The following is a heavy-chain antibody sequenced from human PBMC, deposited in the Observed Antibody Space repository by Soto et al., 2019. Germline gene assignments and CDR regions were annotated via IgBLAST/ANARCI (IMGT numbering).Heavy chain of an antibody. CDR3: ARQLATVTTYLIDY. CDR2: INHSGST. D-gene: IGHD4-17*01. Sequence: SETLSLTCAVYGGSFSGYYWSWIRQPPGKGLEWIGEINHSGSTNYNPSLKSRVTISVDTSKNQFSLKLSSVTAADTAVYYCARQLATVTTYLIDYWGQGTLVTVSS. V-gene: IGHV4-34*01. CDR1: GGSFSGYY. J-gene: IGHJ4*02.